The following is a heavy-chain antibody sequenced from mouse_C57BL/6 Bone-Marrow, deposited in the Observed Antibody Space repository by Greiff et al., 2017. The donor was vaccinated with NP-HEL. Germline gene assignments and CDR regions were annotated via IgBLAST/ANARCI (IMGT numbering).Heavy chain of an antibody. CDR3: ARLGRAWFAY. CDR2: IYPRSGNT. V-gene: IGHV1-81*01. Sequence: VQRVESGAELARPGASVKLSCKASGYTFTSYGISWVKQRTGQGLEWIGEIYPRSGNTYYNEKFKGKATLTADKSSSTAYMELRSLTSEDSAVYFCARLGRAWFAYWGQGTLVTVSA. J-gene: IGHJ3*01. D-gene: IGHD4-1*01. CDR1: GYTFTSYG.